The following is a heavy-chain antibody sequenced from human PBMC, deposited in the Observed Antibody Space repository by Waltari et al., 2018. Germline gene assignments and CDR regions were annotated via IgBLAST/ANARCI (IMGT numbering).Heavy chain of an antibody. CDR3: SREAGVGTNTIVDY. V-gene: IGHV7-4-1*01. CDR1: GYSFPDSA. D-gene: IGHD1-26*01. CDR2: VNTQTGNP. Sequence: QVHLEQSGSEFKRPGASVRISCLTSGYSFPDSASNWVRQAPVQGLQWLGWVNTQTGNPTYAQGLSRRFVFSVDTSVATAYLQIDSLTTSDSAVYFCSREAGVGTNTIVDYWGRGTLVTV. J-gene: IGHJ4*02.